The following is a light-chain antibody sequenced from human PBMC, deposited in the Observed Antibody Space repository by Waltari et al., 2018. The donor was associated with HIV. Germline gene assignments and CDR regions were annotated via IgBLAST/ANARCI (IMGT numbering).Light chain of an antibody. Sequence: DIVMTQSPDSLAVSLGERATINCKSSQSVLYDSNNKNYLAWYQQKPGQPPKLLIYWASTRDSGVPDRFSGSGSGPDFTLTISSLQAEDVAVYYCQQYYSVPYTFGQGTKLEIK. CDR2: WAS. J-gene: IGKJ2*01. CDR3: QQYYSVPYT. V-gene: IGKV4-1*01. CDR1: QSVLYDSNNKNY.